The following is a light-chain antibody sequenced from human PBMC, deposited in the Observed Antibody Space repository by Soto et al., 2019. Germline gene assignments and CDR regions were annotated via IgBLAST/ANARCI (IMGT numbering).Light chain of an antibody. Sequence: DIQMTQSPSSLSASVGDRVTITCRASQSISYFLNWYQQKPGKAPKLLIYAASSLQSGVPSRFSGSGSGTDFTLTISSLQPEDFGTYYCQQSFSTLWTFGQGTKVEIK. CDR2: AAS. CDR3: QQSFSTLWT. CDR1: QSISYF. V-gene: IGKV1-39*01. J-gene: IGKJ1*01.